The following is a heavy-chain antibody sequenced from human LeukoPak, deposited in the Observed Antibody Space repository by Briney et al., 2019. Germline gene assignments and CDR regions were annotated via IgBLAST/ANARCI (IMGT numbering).Heavy chain of an antibody. D-gene: IGHD3-22*01. CDR1: GFPFSGYG. V-gene: IGHV3-23*01. CDR3: XXXXSITMIVVVPVYFDY. CDR2: ISGSGGST. J-gene: IGHJ4*02. Sequence: GGSLRLSCAASGFPFSGYGMNWVRQAPGKGLEWVSAISGSGGSTYYADSVKGRFTISRDNSKNTLYLQMNSLRAEDTAVHYXXXXXSITMIVVVPVYFDYWGQGTLVTVSS.